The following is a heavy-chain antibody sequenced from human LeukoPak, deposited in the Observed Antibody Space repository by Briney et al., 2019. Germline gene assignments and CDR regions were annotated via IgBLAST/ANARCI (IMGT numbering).Heavy chain of an antibody. Sequence: PSETLSLTCTVSGGSISSYYWSWIRQPPGKGLEWIGYIYYSGSTNYNPSLKSRVTISVDTSKNQFSLMLNSVTAADTALYYCARNGYNYGNAFDYWGQGTLVTVSS. CDR2: IYYSGST. J-gene: IGHJ4*02. CDR3: ARNGYNYGNAFDY. D-gene: IGHD5-18*01. V-gene: IGHV4-59*08. CDR1: GGSISSYY.